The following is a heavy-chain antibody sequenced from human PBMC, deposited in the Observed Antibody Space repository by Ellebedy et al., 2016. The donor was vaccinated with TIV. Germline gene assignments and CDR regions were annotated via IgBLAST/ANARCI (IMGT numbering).Heavy chain of an antibody. CDR3: TKATFDP. CDR2: IRSKANNYAT. CDR1: GFPFSDST. Sequence: GESLKIPXAASGFPFSDSTIHWVRQASGNGLEWVGRIRSKANNYATAYAAPLKGRFTISRDDSKNTAYLQMNSLKTEDTAVYYCTKATFDPWGQGTLVTVSS. J-gene: IGHJ5*02. V-gene: IGHV3-73*01.